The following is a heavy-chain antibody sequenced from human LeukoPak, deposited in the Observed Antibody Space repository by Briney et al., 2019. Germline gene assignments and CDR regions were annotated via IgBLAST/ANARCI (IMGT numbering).Heavy chain of an antibody. D-gene: IGHD3-10*01. J-gene: IGHJ1*01. CDR3: AKVGSGNYPQYFQH. CDR1: GFTFSSYA. CDR2: ISGSGGST. V-gene: IGHV3-23*01. Sequence: GGPLRLSCAASGFTFSSYAMSWVRQAPGKGLEWVSAISGSGGSTYYADSVKGRFTISRDNSKNTLYLQMNSLRAEDTAVFYCAKVGSGNYPQYFQHWGQGTLVTVSS.